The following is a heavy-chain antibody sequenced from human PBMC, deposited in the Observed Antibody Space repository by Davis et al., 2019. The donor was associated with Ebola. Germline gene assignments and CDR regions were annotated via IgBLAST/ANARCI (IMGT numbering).Heavy chain of an antibody. CDR3: AGDPDY. V-gene: IGHV4-59*08. CDR1: GGSISSYY. D-gene: IGHD2-21*01. J-gene: IGHJ4*02. Sequence: MPSETLSLTCTVSGGSISSYYWSWIRQTPGKGLEWIGYIYYSGSTNYNPSLKSRVTISVDTSKSQFSLNLKSVTAADTAVYYCAGDPDYWGRGTLVTVSS. CDR2: IYYSGST.